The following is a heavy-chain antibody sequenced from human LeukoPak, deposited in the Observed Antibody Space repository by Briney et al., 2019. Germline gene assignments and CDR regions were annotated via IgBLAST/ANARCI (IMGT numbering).Heavy chain of an antibody. Sequence: GGSLRLSCVISGFTFSTYAMSWVRQAPGKGLEWVAFISGSGRNTYYADSVKGRFTISRDNFRNTLSLQMNSLRPDDTAIYYCAKDEGVVLSTSFDFGHWGQGTLVAVSS. D-gene: IGHD3-10*01. CDR1: GFTFSTYA. CDR2: ISGSGRNT. V-gene: IGHV3-23*01. CDR3: AKDEGVVLSTSFDFGH. J-gene: IGHJ4*02.